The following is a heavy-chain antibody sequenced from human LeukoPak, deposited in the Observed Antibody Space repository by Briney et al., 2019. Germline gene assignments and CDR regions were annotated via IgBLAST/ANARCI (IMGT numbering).Heavy chain of an antibody. Sequence: SETLSLTCAVSGSSLTSNYFWAWFRQPPGKGLEWIATIYHSWGIYFNPSLKSRVSISLDASNNQFFLKLASVTAADTPLYYCARNVTAGFFDYWGQGILITVSS. V-gene: IGHV4-38-2*01. J-gene: IGHJ4*02. CDR1: GSSLTSNYF. CDR3: ARNVTAGFFDY. CDR2: IYHSWGI. D-gene: IGHD1-1*01.